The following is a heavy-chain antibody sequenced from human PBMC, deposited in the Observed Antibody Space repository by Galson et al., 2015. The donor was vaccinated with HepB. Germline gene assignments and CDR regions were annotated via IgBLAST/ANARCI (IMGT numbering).Heavy chain of an antibody. CDR1: GFTFSSYS. J-gene: IGHJ2*01. CDR2: ISSSSSYI. V-gene: IGHV3-21*01. D-gene: IGHD6-13*01. CDR3: ARDSSSFYWYFDL. Sequence: SLRLSCAASGFTFSSYSMNWVRQAPGKGLEWVSSISSSSSYIYYADSVKGRFTISRDNAKNSLYLQMNSLRAEDTAVYYCARDSSSFYWYFDLWGRGTLVTVSS.